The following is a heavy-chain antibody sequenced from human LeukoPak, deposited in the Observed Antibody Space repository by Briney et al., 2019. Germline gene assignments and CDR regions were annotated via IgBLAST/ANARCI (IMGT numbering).Heavy chain of an antibody. Sequence: SDTLTLTCNASGCSISSYYWNWIRQPPGQGLEWIGYINYSGSTNYYPSLKRRVTIIVNTSSNRFSQKLLTMLASDAAAYYYAGGADSSGYYSIVYFDYWGQGTLVTVSS. D-gene: IGHD3-22*01. V-gene: IGHV4-59*07. CDR3: AGGADSSGYYSIVYFDY. CDR1: GCSISSYY. J-gene: IGHJ4*02. CDR2: INYSGST.